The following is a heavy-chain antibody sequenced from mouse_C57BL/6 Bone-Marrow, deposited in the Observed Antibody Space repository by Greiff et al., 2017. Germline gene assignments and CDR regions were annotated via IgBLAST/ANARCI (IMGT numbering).Heavy chain of an antibody. V-gene: IGHV14-4*01. J-gene: IGHJ2*01. CDR3: TTLPKNY. Sequence: VQLKQSGAELVRPGASVKLSCTASGFNIKDAYMHWVKQRPEQGLEWIGWIDPENGDTEYASKFQGKATITADTSSNTAYLQLSSLTSEDTAVYYCTTLPKNYWGQGTTLTVSS. CDR1: GFNIKDAY. CDR2: IDPENGDT. D-gene: IGHD2-1*01.